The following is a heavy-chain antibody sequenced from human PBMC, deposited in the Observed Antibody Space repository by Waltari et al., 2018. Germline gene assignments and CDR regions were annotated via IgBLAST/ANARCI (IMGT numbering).Heavy chain of an antibody. Sequence: EVQLVESGGGLVKPGGSLRLSCAASGFTFSSHSMNWVRQAPGKGLEWVSSISSSSSYIYYADSVKGRFTISRDNAKNSLYLQMNSLRAEDTAVYYCARDFGVAVAVDVWGQGTTVTVSS. D-gene: IGHD6-19*01. CDR1: GFTFSSHS. V-gene: IGHV3-21*01. CDR2: ISSSSSYI. CDR3: ARDFGVAVAVDV. J-gene: IGHJ6*02.